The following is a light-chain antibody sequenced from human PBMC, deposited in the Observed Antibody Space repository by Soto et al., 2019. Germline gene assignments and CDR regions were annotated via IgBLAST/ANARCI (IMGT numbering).Light chain of an antibody. V-gene: IGKV3-20*01. J-gene: IGKJ2*01. CDR1: QSVSSSY. CDR2: GAS. CDR3: QQYGSSWYT. Sequence: EIVLTQSPGTLSLSPGERATLSCRASQSVSSSYLAWYQQKPGQAPRLLIYGASSRATGILDRFSGSGSGTDFTLTISRLEPEDFAVYYCQQYGSSWYTFGQGTKLEIK.